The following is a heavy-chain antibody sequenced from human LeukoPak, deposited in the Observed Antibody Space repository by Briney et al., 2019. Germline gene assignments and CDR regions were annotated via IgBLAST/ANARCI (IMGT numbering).Heavy chain of an antibody. D-gene: IGHD3-22*01. CDR3: AKDGYYYDSSGYCHFDY. J-gene: IGHJ4*02. CDR1: GMTFERHG. Sequence: GGSLRLSCVVSGMTFERHGMHWVRQAPGKGLEWVAVIWYDGSNKYYADSVKGRFTISRDNSKNTLYLQMNSLRAEDTAVYYCAKDGYYYDSSGYCHFDYWGQGTLVTVSS. CDR2: IWYDGSNK. V-gene: IGHV3-30*02.